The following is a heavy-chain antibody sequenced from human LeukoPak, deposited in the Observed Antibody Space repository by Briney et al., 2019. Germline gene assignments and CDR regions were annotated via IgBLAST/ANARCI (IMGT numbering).Heavy chain of an antibody. Sequence: GGSLRLSCAASGFTFSSYSTNWVRQAPGKGLEWVSSISSSSSYIYYADSVRGRFTISRDNAKNSLYLQMNSLRAEDTAVYYCARDRAYDSSGYSTGFDYWGQGTLVTVSS. J-gene: IGHJ4*02. CDR2: ISSSSSYI. D-gene: IGHD3-22*01. CDR1: GFTFSSYS. CDR3: ARDRAYDSSGYSTGFDY. V-gene: IGHV3-21*01.